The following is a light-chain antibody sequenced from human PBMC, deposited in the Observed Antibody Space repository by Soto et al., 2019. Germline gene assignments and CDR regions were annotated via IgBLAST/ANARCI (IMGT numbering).Light chain of an antibody. Sequence: QSVLTQPASVSGSPGQSITISCTRTSSDVGGYHYVSWYQQYPGKAPKVMIYDVSNRPSGVSNRFSGSKSGTTASLTISGLQAEDEADYYCSSYTSSITYVFGTGTKVTVL. J-gene: IGLJ1*01. V-gene: IGLV2-14*01. CDR1: SSDVGGYHY. CDR3: SSYTSSITYV. CDR2: DVS.